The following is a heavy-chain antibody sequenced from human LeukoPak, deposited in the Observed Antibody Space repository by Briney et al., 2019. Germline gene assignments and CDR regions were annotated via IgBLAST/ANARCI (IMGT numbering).Heavy chain of an antibody. J-gene: IGHJ6*03. Sequence: SVKVSCKASGGTFSSYAISWVRQAPGQGLEWMGGIIPIFGTANYAQKFQGRVTITADESTSTAYMELSSLRSEDTAVYYCAGKDCSGGSCYPSYYYYMDVWGKGTTVTVSS. CDR3: AGKDCSGGSCYPSYYYYMDV. V-gene: IGHV1-69*13. CDR1: GGTFSSYA. CDR2: IIPIFGTA. D-gene: IGHD2-15*01.